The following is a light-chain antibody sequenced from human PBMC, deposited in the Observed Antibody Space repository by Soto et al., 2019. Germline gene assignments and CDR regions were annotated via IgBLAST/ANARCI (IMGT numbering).Light chain of an antibody. CDR1: QSVSTY. Sequence: EIVLTQSPATLSLSPGERATLSCRASQSVSTYLAWYQQKPGQAPRLLIYDTSNRATGVPARFSGSGSGTDFTLTISSLEPEDFAVYYCQQRSDWPPFTFGPVTKLDFK. J-gene: IGKJ3*01. CDR2: DTS. CDR3: QQRSDWPPFT. V-gene: IGKV3-11*01.